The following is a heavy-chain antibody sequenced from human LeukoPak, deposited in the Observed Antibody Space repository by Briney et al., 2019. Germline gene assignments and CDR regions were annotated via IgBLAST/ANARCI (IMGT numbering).Heavy chain of an antibody. CDR3: VKEGNGAFDI. CDR2: VSSIGGST. D-gene: IGHD2-8*01. CDR1: GFTFSSYV. Sequence: GGSLSLSCSASGFTFSSYVMFWVRQAPGKGLEYVSAVSSIGGSTYYADSVKGRFTISRDNSKNTLYLQMISLRPEDTAAYYCVKEGNGAFDIWGQGTMVTVSS. J-gene: IGHJ3*02. V-gene: IGHV3-64D*09.